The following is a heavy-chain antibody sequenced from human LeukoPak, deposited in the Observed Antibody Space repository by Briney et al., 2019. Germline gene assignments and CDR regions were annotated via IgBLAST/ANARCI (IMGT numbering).Heavy chain of an antibody. CDR1: GYTFTSYG. J-gene: IGHJ6*03. Sequence: RASVKLSCKASGYTFTSYGITWVRQAPGQGLEWMGWISAYNGNTNYAQKLQGRVTITTDTSTSTAYMEMRSLRSDDTAVYYCVRGGGAAADYSYYYMDVWGKGTTVTVSS. D-gene: IGHD6-13*01. CDR2: ISAYNGNT. V-gene: IGHV1-18*01. CDR3: VRGGGAAADYSYYYMDV.